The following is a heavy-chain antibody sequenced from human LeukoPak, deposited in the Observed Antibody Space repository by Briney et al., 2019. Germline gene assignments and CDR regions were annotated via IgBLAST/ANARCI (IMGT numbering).Heavy chain of an antibody. Sequence: ASVKVPCKASGYTFSLYYLHWVRQAPGRGPEWMGMINPGDGSTTYRQKFQGRVTLTRDMSTTTVFMELSGLRFEDTAVYYCARDAGSSWHNWGQGTLVTVSS. CDR2: INPGDGST. J-gene: IGHJ4*02. D-gene: IGHD6-13*01. V-gene: IGHV1-46*01. CDR1: GYTFSLYY. CDR3: ARDAGSSWHN.